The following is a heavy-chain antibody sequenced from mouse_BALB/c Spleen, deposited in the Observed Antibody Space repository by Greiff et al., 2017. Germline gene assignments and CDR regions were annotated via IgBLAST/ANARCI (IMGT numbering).Heavy chain of an antibody. Sequence: QVQLKESGAELVRPGSSVKISCKASGYAFSSYWMNWVKQRPGQGLEWIGQIYPGDGDTNYNGKFKGKATLTADKSSSTAYMQLSSLTSEDSAVYFCARSYYCGSSWYFDVWGAGTTVTVSS. V-gene: IGHV1-80*01. D-gene: IGHD1-1*01. J-gene: IGHJ1*01. CDR1: GYAFSSYW. CDR3: ARSYYCGSSWYFDV. CDR2: IYPGDGDT.